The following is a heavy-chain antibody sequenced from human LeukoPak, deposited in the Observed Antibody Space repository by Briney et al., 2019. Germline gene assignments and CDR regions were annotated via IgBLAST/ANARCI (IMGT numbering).Heavy chain of an antibody. J-gene: IGHJ3*02. CDR3: ARTGTYCGGDCYPSLDAFDI. CDR2: IYYSGST. D-gene: IGHD2-21*02. Sequence: SETLSLTCTVSGGSISSSSYYWSWIRQPPGKGLEWIGYIYYSGSTNYNPSLKSRVTISVDTSKNQFSLKLSSVTAADTAVYYCARTGTYCGGDCYPSLDAFDIWGQGTMVTVSS. CDR1: GGSISSSSYY. V-gene: IGHV4-61*05.